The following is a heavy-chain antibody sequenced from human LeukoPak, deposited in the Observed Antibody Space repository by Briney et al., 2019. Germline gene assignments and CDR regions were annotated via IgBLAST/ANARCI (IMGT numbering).Heavy chain of an antibody. D-gene: IGHD5-18*01. CDR1: GFTFSSYS. J-gene: IGHJ4*02. V-gene: IGHV3-21*01. Sequence: SGGSLRLSCAASGFTFSSYSMNWVRQAPGKGLEWVSSISSSSSYIYYADSVKGRFTISRDNAKNSLYLQMNSLGAEDTAVYYCARDGIQLWFSPIDYWGQGTLVTVSS. CDR2: ISSSSSYI. CDR3: ARDGIQLWFSPIDY.